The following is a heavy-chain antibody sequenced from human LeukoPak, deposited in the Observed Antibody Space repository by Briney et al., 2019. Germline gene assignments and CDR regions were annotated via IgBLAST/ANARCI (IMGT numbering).Heavy chain of an antibody. CDR2: VVPYSGGT. CDR1: GGTFSSYA. D-gene: IGHD1-26*01. Sequence: ASVKVSCKASGGTFSSYAISWVRQAPGQGLEWMGWVVPYSGGTKYAQKFQGRVTMTRDTSISTAYMELSKLRYDDTAVYYCATLGATSFDYWGQGALVTVSS. V-gene: IGHV1-2*02. J-gene: IGHJ4*02. CDR3: ATLGATSFDY.